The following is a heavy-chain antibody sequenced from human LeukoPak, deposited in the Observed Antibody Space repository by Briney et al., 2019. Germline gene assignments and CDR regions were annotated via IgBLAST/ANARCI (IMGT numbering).Heavy chain of an antibody. V-gene: IGHV3-11*04. CDR2: ISSSGSTI. J-gene: IGHJ4*02. D-gene: IGHD1-26*01. Sequence: PGGSLRLSCAASGFTFSDYYMSWIRQAPGKGLEWVSYISSSGSTIYYADSVKGRFTISRDNAKNSLYLQMNSLRAEDTAVYYCAREGATTLERYYFDYWGQGTLVTVSS. CDR3: AREGATTLERYYFDY. CDR1: GFTFSDYY.